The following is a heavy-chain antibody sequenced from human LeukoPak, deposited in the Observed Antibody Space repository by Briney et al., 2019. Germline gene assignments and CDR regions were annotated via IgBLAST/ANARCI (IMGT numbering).Heavy chain of an antibody. CDR3: ARLRFLEWLLFDY. Sequence: GESLKISCKGSGYSFTSYWIVWVRQLPGKGLEWMGIIYPGDSDTRYSPSFQGQVTISADKSISTAYLQWSSLKASDTAMYYCARLRFLEWLLFDYWGQGTLVTVSS. J-gene: IGHJ4*02. CDR2: IYPGDSDT. V-gene: IGHV5-51*01. CDR1: GYSFTSYW. D-gene: IGHD3-3*01.